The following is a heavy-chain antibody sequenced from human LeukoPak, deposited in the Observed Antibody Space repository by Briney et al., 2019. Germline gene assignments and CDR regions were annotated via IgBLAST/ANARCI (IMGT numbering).Heavy chain of an antibody. CDR3: AKRGYYYDSSAYYYFDY. D-gene: IGHD3-22*01. CDR2: ITGTGGTT. CDR1: GFTFSSYG. Sequence: PGGSLRLSCAASGFTFSSYGMNWVRQAPGKGLEWVSTITGTGGTTYYADSVKGRFTISRDNSMDTLYLQMNSLRAEDTAVYYCAKRGYYYDSSAYYYFDYWGQGTLVTVSS. V-gene: IGHV3-23*01. J-gene: IGHJ4*02.